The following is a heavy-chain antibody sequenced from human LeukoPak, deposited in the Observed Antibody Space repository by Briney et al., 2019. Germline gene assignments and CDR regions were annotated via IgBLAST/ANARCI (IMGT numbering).Heavy chain of an antibody. J-gene: IGHJ4*02. CDR1: GFTFSSYA. Sequence: PGGSLRLSCAASGFTFSSYAMSWVRQAPGKGLEWVALISYDGSNKYYADSVKGRFTISRDNSKNTLYLQMNSLRAEDTAVYYCARDREYSYGYDYWGQGTLVTVSS. V-gene: IGHV3-30*04. CDR3: ARDREYSYGYDY. D-gene: IGHD5-18*01. CDR2: ISYDGSNK.